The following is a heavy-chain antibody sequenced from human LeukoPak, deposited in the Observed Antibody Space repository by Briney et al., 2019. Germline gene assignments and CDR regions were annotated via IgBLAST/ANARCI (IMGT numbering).Heavy chain of an antibody. CDR3: AILSLIAAADIGEPRHFDY. CDR1: GFTFNSYA. Sequence: GGSLRLSCAASGFTFNSYAMHWVRQAPGKGLEFVSAIGSNGGSTYYANSVKGRFTISRDNSKNTLYLQMGSLRAEDMAVYYCAILSLIAAADIGEPRHFDYWGQGTLVTVSS. V-gene: IGHV3-64*01. D-gene: IGHD6-13*01. J-gene: IGHJ4*02. CDR2: IGSNGGST.